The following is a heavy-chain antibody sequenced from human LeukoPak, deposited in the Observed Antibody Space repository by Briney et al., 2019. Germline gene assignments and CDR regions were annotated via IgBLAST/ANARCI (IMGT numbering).Heavy chain of an antibody. CDR3: ARGAVWFDWLGGYHMDV. J-gene: IGHJ6*03. CDR2: IYNGGST. CDR1: GGSISSDY. D-gene: IGHD3-9*01. Sequence: KASETLSLTCSVSGGSISSDYWSWIRQPPGKGLEWIGYIYNGGSTKYNSSLKSRVTISADTSNNQFSLKLSSVTAADTAVYYCARGAVWFDWLGGYHMDVWGKGTTVTVSS. V-gene: IGHV4-59*01.